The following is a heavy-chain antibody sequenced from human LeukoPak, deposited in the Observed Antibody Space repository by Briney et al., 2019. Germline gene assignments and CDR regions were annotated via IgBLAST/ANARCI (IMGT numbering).Heavy chain of an antibody. CDR1: GESFSGFY. CDR2: INHSGST. CDR3: ARGEGSGSYYSYFDF. V-gene: IGHV4-34*01. D-gene: IGHD3-10*01. J-gene: IGHJ4*02. Sequence: SETLSLTCAVYGESFSGFYWSWIRQPPGKGLEWIGEINHSGSTNYNPSLKSRVTISADTSKKQFSLQLNSVTAADTAVYYCARGEGSGSYYSYFDFWGQGTLVTVSS.